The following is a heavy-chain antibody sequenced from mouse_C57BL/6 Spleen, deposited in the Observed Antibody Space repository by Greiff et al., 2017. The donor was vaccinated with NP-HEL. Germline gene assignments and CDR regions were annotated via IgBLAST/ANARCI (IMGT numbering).Heavy chain of an antibody. V-gene: IGHV1-50*01. CDR2: IDPSDSYT. Sequence: VKQSCKASGYTFTSYWMQWVKQRPGQGLEWIGEIDPSDSYTNYNQKFKGKATLTVDTSSSTAYMQLSSLTSEDSAVYYCARQGYYYGSSYVAMDYWGQGTSVTVSS. J-gene: IGHJ4*01. D-gene: IGHD1-1*01. CDR3: ARQGYYYGSSYVAMDY. CDR1: GYTFTSYW.